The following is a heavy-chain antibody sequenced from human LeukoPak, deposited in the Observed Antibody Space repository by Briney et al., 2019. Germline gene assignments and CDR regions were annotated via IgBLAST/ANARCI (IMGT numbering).Heavy chain of an antibody. J-gene: IGHJ3*01. Sequence: PGGSLRLSCAASGFTFSSYGMHWVRQAPGKGLEWVSSITATGGISYADSVKGRFTISRDNSKSTLYLQMNSLRAEDTAVYYCTKDPNGDYVGAFDFWGQGTMVTVSS. V-gene: IGHV3-23*01. CDR2: ITATGGIS. CDR3: TKDPNGDYVGAFDF. CDR1: GFTFSSYG. D-gene: IGHD4-17*01.